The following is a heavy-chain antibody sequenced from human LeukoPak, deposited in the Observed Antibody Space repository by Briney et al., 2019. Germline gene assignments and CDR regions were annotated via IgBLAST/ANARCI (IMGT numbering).Heavy chain of an antibody. Sequence: PSETLSLTCAVYGGSFSGYYWSWICQPPGKGLEWIGEINHSGSTNYNPSLKSRVTISVDTSKNQFSLKLSSVTAADTAVYYCARERSRGYSGLRREPFDYWGQGTLVTVSS. CDR2: INHSGST. J-gene: IGHJ4*02. V-gene: IGHV4-34*01. CDR3: ARERSRGYSGLRREPFDY. CDR1: GGSFSGYY. D-gene: IGHD5-12*01.